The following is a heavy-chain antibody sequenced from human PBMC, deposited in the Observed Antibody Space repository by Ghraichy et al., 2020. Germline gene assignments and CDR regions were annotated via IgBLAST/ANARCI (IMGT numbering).Heavy chain of an antibody. J-gene: IGHJ4*02. V-gene: IGHV4-38-2*02. CDR2: IYHSGST. CDR1: GYSISSGYY. CDR3: ARDSTVTAPARANPLDY. D-gene: IGHD4-17*01. Sequence: SETLSLTCAVSGYSISSGYYWGWIRQPPGKGLEWIGSIYHSGSTYYNPSLKSRVTISVDTSKNQFSLKLSSVTAADTAVYYCARDSTVTAPARANPLDYWGQGTLVTVSS.